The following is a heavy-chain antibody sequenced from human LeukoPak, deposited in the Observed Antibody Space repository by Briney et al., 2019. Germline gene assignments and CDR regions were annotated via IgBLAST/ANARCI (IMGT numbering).Heavy chain of an antibody. CDR1: GYSITNAYY. D-gene: IGHD3-10*01. J-gene: IGHJ3*02. CDR2: IYRSGST. V-gene: IGHV4-38-2*02. CDR3: ARDKSRTYGSADAFDI. Sequence: PSETLSLTCTVSGYSITNAYYWGWIRQPPGKGLEWIGSIYRSGSTYYNPSLKSRVTISVDTSKNQFSLKLSSVTAADTAVYYCARDKSRTYGSADAFDIWGQGTMVTVSS.